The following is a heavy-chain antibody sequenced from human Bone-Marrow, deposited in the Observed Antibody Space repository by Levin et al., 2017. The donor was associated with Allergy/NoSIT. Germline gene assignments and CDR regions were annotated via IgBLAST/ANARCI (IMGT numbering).Heavy chain of an antibody. CDR1: GFTFSSYG. V-gene: IGHV3-33*01. J-gene: IGHJ4*02. D-gene: IGHD5-24*01. CDR3: ARDRGWLQLPGDY. CDR2: IWYDGSNK. Sequence: SCAASGFTFSSYGMHWVRQAPGKGLEWVAVIWYDGSNKYYADSVKGRFTISRDNSKNTLYLQMNSLRAEDTAVYYCARDRGWLQLPGDYWGQGTLVTVSS.